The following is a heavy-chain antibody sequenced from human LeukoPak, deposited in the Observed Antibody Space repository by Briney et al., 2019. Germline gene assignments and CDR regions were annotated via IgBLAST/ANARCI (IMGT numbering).Heavy chain of an antibody. Sequence: PGGSLRLSCAASGFTFSDYYMSWIRQAPGKGLEWVSYISSSGSTIYYADSVKGRFTISRDNAKNSLYLQMNSLRAEDMAVYYCARAYSVKYGLGYYYMDVWGKGTTVTISS. J-gene: IGHJ6*03. D-gene: IGHD1-26*01. V-gene: IGHV3-11*04. CDR1: GFTFSDYY. CDR2: ISSSGSTI. CDR3: ARAYSVKYGLGYYYMDV.